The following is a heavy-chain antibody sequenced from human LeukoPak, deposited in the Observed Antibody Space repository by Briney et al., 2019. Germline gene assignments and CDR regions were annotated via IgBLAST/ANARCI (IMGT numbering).Heavy chain of an antibody. CDR3: ARDDGIETRITIFGVEKHDRFDP. J-gene: IGHJ5*02. V-gene: IGHV1-18*01. CDR2: ISAYNGNT. Sequence: ASVKVSCKASGYTFTSYGISWVRQAPGQGLEWMGWISAYNGNTNYAQKLQSRVTMTTDTSTSTAYMELRSLRSDDTAVYYCARDDGIETRITIFGVEKHDRFDPWGQGTLVTVSS. D-gene: IGHD3-3*01. CDR1: GYTFTSYG.